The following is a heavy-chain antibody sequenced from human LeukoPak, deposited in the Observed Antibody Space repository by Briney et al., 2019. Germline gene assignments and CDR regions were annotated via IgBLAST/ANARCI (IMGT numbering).Heavy chain of an antibody. V-gene: IGHV2-70*11. CDR3: ARIGYSNYDYYYYGMDV. CDR1: GFSLSTRGMC. J-gene: IGHJ6*02. CDR2: IDWDDDK. Sequence: SGPALVKPTQTLTLTCTFSGFSLSTRGMCVSWTRQPPGKALEWLARIDWDDDKYYSTSLKTRLTISKDTSKNQVVLTMTNMDSVDTATYYCARIGYSNYDYYYYGMDVWGQGTTVTVSS. D-gene: IGHD4-11*01.